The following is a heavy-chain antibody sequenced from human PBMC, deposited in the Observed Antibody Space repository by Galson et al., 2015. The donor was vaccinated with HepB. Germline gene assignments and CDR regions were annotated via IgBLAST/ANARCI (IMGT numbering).Heavy chain of an antibody. CDR1: GDSVSSNSAA. CDR2: TYYRSKWHS. J-gene: IGHJ6*02. CDR3: VRGQADAGSDRIYGMDV. Sequence: CAISGDSVSSNSAAWNWIRQSPSRGLDWLGATYYRSKWHSVYAPSAQSRITINPDASKNQFSLQLNSVTPEDTAVYYCVRGQADAGSDRIYGMDVWGQGTTVTVSS. V-gene: IGHV6-1*01. D-gene: IGHD3-16*02.